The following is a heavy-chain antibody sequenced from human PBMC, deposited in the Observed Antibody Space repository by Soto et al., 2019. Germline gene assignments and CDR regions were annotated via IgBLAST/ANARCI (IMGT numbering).Heavy chain of an antibody. CDR1: GFTYSTYT. V-gene: IGHV3-30*04. CDR2: ISYDGNNK. Sequence: GGSLRLSCAASGFTYSTYTMHWVRQAPGKGLEWVAVISYDGNNKFYADSVKGRFTISRDSTKHTMYLQMSSLRADDTAVYYCAKDPGPRWDLVSGWFDPWGQGTLVTVSS. D-gene: IGHD2-15*01. J-gene: IGHJ5*02. CDR3: AKDPGPRWDLVSGWFDP.